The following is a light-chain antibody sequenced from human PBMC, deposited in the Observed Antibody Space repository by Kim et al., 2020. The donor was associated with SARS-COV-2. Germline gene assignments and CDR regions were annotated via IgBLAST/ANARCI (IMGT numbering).Light chain of an antibody. CDR3: QQYDDPSYT. J-gene: IGKJ2*01. Sequence: EIALTQSPGTLSLSPGESATLSCRASQSINSRSLTWYQQKPGQAPRLLVYAASSRATGIPDRFSGSGSGTDFTLTISRLEPEESAVYYCQQYDDPSYTFGQGSKLEI. CDR2: AAS. V-gene: IGKV3-20*01. CDR1: QSINSRS.